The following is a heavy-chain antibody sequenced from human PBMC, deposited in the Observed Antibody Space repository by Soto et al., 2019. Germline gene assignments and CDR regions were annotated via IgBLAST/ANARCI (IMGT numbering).Heavy chain of an antibody. CDR3: ARGYSGTYRIDY. Sequence: GGSLRLSCAASGFTFSNYWMHWVRRAPGQGLVWVSRINSDGSTTTYSDSVKGRFTISRDNAKNTLYLQVNSLRAEDTAVYYCARGYSGTYRIDYWGQGTQVTVSS. V-gene: IGHV3-74*01. D-gene: IGHD1-26*01. CDR2: INSDGSTT. CDR1: GFTFSNYW. J-gene: IGHJ4*02.